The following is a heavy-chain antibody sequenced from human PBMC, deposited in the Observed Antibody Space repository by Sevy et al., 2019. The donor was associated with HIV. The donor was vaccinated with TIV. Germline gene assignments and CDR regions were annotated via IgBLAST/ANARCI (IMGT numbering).Heavy chain of an antibody. Sequence: GGSLRLSCAASGFTFSSYAMHWVRQAPGKGLEWVAVISYDGSNKYYTDSVKGRFTISRDNSKNTLYLQMNSLRAEDTAVYYCAREGYSSGWYGEDEVFDYWGQGTLVTVSS. CDR3: AREGYSSGWYGEDEVFDY. CDR2: ISYDGSNK. J-gene: IGHJ4*02. CDR1: GFTFSSYA. V-gene: IGHV3-30-3*01. D-gene: IGHD6-19*01.